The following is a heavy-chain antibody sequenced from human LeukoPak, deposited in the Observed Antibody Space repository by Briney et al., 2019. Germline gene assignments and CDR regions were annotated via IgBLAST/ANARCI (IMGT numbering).Heavy chain of an antibody. CDR1: GYTFTSYG. V-gene: IGHV1-18*01. J-gene: IGHJ5*02. CDR3: ARDLAPYGSGTHNWFDP. CDR2: ISAYNGST. Sequence: ASVKVSCKASGYTFTSYGISWVRQAPGQGLEWMGWISAYNGSTNYAQKLQGRVTMTTDTSTSTAYMELRSLRSDDTAVYYCARDLAPYGSGTHNWFDPWGQGTLVTVSS. D-gene: IGHD3-10*01.